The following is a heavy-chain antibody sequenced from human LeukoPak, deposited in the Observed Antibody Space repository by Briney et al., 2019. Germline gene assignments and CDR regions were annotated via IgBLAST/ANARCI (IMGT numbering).Heavy chain of an antibody. D-gene: IGHD4/OR15-4a*01. V-gene: IGHV3-48*03. Sequence: GGSLRLSCAASGFTFNDYAMHWVRQAPGKEPEWVSYISSIGGLTYYADSVKGRFTVSRDNAKDSLFLHMNSLRVEDTAIYYCARDSLHDYGGTGYGYYFDYWGQGTLVTVSS. CDR1: GFTFNDYA. CDR2: ISSIGGLT. CDR3: ARDSLHDYGGTGYGYYFDY. J-gene: IGHJ4*02.